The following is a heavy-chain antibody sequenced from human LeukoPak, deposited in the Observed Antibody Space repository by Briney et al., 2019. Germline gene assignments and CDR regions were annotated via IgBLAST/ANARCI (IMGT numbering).Heavy chain of an antibody. CDR3: ARWAAKDVPAFDY. J-gene: IGHJ4*02. D-gene: IGHD5-24*01. CDR2: IYYSGST. V-gene: IGHV4-39*07. CDR1: GGAIRSRSYY. Sequence: PSETLSLTCTVSGGAIRSRSYYWGWIRQPPGKGLEWIGSIYYSGSTYYNPSLKSRVTISVDTSKNQFSLKLSSVTAADTAVYYCARWAAKDVPAFDYWGQGTLVTVSS.